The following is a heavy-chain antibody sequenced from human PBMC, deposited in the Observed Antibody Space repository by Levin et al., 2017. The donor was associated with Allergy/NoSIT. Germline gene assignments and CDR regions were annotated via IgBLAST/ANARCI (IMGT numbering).Heavy chain of an antibody. J-gene: IGHJ3*02. CDR3: ARRAGSGAFDI. V-gene: IGHV4-30-4*01. CDR2: IYYSGST. CDR1: GGSISSGDYY. D-gene: IGHD3-10*01. Sequence: SETLSLTCTVSGGSISSGDYYWSWIRQPPGKGLEWIGYIYYSGSTYYNPSLKSRVTISVDTSKNQFSLKLSSVTAADTAVYYCARRAGSGAFDIWGQGTMVTVSS.